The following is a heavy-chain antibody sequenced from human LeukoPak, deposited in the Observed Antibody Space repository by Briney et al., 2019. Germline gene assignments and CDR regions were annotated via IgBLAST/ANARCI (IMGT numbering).Heavy chain of an antibody. J-gene: IGHJ3*02. Sequence: SETLSLTCTVSGGSISSYYWSWIRQPPGKGLEWIGYFYYSGSTNYNPSLKSRVTISVDTSKNQFSLKLSSVTAADTAVYYCARDTDDFWSGYLGAFDIWGQGTMVTVSS. D-gene: IGHD3-3*01. CDR2: FYYSGST. CDR1: GGSISSYY. CDR3: ARDTDDFWSGYLGAFDI. V-gene: IGHV4-59*01.